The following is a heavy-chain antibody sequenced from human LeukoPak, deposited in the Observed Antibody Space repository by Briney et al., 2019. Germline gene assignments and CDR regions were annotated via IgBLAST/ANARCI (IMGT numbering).Heavy chain of an antibody. Sequence: PGRSLRLSCAASGFTFSSYAMHWVRQAPGKGLEWVAVISYDGSNKYYADSVKGRFTISRDNSKNTLYLQMNSLRAEDTAVYYCARVTRAKTAWLELDYWGQGTLVTVSS. D-gene: IGHD7-27*01. V-gene: IGHV3-30-3*01. CDR1: GFTFSSYA. CDR2: ISYDGSNK. J-gene: IGHJ4*02. CDR3: ARVTRAKTAWLELDY.